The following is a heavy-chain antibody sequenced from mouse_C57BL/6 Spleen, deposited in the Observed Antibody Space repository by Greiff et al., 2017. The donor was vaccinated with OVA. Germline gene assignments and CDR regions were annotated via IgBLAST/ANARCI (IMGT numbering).Heavy chain of an antibody. CDR3: ARWSVDTRGYAMDY. Sequence: QVQLQQPGAELVMPGASVKLSCKASGYTFTSYWMHWVKQRPGQGLEWIGEIDPSDSYTNYNQKFKGKSTLTVDKSSSTAYMQLSSLTSEDSAVYYCARWSVDTRGYAMDYWGQGTSVTVSS. CDR1: GYTFTSYW. D-gene: IGHD2-3*01. J-gene: IGHJ4*01. V-gene: IGHV1-69*01. CDR2: IDPSDSYT.